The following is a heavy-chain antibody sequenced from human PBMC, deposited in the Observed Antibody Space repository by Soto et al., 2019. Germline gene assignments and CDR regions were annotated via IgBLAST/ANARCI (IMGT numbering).Heavy chain of an antibody. CDR3: AKTIYYYDSSGYFTAEYFQH. Sequence: PGGSLRLSCAASGFTFSSYAMSWVRQAPGKGLEWVSAISGSGGSTYYADSVKGRFTISRDNSKNTLYLQMNSLRAEDTAVYYCAKTIYYYDSSGYFTAEYFQHWGQGTLVTVSS. V-gene: IGHV3-23*01. CDR2: ISGSGGST. D-gene: IGHD3-22*01. J-gene: IGHJ1*01. CDR1: GFTFSSYA.